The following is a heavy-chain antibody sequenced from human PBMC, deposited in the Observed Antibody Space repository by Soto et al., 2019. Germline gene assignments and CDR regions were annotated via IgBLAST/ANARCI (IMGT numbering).Heavy chain of an antibody. CDR1: GFTFSSYW. V-gene: IGHV3-74*01. CDR3: ATLPPGIAAAGPYYYYGMDV. CDR2: INSDGSST. Sequence: PGGSLRLSCAASGFTFSSYWMHWVRQAPGKGLVWVSRINSDGSSTSYADSVKGRFTISRDNAKNTLYLQMNGLRAEDTAVYYCATLPPGIAAAGPYYYYGMDVWGQGTTVTVSS. J-gene: IGHJ6*02. D-gene: IGHD6-13*01.